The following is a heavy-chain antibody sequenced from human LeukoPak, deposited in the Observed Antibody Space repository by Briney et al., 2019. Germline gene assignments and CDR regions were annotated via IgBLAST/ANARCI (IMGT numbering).Heavy chain of an antibody. Sequence: PGGSLRLSCAASGFTFSSYWMSWVRQAPGKGLEWVANIKQDGSEKYYVDSVKGRFTISRDNAKNSLYLQMNSLRAEDTAVYYCAREITLVDIVATTLFDYWGQGTLVTVSS. D-gene: IGHD5-12*01. V-gene: IGHV3-7*03. J-gene: IGHJ4*02. CDR2: IKQDGSEK. CDR3: AREITLVDIVATTLFDY. CDR1: GFTFSSYW.